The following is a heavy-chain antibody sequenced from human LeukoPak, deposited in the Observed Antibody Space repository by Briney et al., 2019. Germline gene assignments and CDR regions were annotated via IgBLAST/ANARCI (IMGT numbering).Heavy chain of an antibody. CDR3: ASQIVGATTHFDY. V-gene: IGHV4-59*01. CDR1: GGSISSYY. D-gene: IGHD1-26*01. CDR2: IYYSGST. J-gene: IGHJ4*02. Sequence: PSETLSLTCTVSGGSISSYYWSWIRQPPGKGLEWIGYIYYSGSTNYNPSLKSRVTISVDTSKNQFSLKLSSVTAADTVVYYCASQIVGATTHFDYWGQGTLVTVSS.